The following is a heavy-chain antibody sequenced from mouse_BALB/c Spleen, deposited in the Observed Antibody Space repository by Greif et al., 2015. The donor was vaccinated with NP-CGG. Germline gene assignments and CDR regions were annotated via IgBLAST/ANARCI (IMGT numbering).Heavy chain of an antibody. D-gene: IGHD4-1*01. CDR2: INPSTGYT. CDR3: ATGTYFDV. J-gene: IGHJ1*01. V-gene: IGHV1-7*01. CDR1: GYTFTSYW. Sequence: QVQLQQSGAELAKPGASVKMSCKASGYTFTSYWMHWVKRRPGQGLEWIGYINPSTGYTEYNQKFKDKATLTADKSSSTAYMQLSSLTSEDSAVYYCATGTYFDVWGAGTSVTVSS.